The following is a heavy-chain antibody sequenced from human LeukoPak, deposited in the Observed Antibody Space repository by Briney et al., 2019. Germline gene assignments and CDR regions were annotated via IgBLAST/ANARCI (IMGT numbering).Heavy chain of an antibody. CDR2: INSDGSST. J-gene: IGHJ5*02. Sequence: GGSLRLSCAASGFTFSSYWMYWVRQAPGKGLVWVSRINSDGSSTSYADSVKGRFTISRDNAKNTLYLQMNSLRAEDTAVYYCAREQQLVPDTFDPWGQGTLVTVSS. D-gene: IGHD6-13*01. V-gene: IGHV3-74*01. CDR1: GFTFSSYW. CDR3: AREQQLVPDTFDP.